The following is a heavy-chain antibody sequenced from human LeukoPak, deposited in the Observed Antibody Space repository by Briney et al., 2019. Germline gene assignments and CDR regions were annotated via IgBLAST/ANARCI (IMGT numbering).Heavy chain of an antibody. Sequence: ASVRVSCKASGYTFTSYGISWVRQAPGQGLEWMGWISAYNGNTNYAQKLQGRVTMTTDTSTSTAYMELRSLRSDDTAVYYCARTITIFGVAVNWFDPWGQGPLVTVSS. V-gene: IGHV1-18*01. D-gene: IGHD3-3*01. J-gene: IGHJ5*02. CDR3: ARTITIFGVAVNWFDP. CDR2: ISAYNGNT. CDR1: GYTFTSYG.